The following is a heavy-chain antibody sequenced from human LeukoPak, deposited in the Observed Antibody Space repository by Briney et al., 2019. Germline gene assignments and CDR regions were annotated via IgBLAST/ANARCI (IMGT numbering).Heavy chain of an antibody. D-gene: IGHD2-2*01. CDR3: ARQGQHYFDY. Sequence: GESLKISCQGSGYSFTNYWIGWVRQMPGKGLEWMGIIYPGDSDTRNSPSFQGQVTISADKSITTAYLQWSSLNASDTAMYYCARQGQHYFDYWGQGTLVTVSS. CDR1: GYSFTNYW. V-gene: IGHV5-51*01. CDR2: IYPGDSDT. J-gene: IGHJ4*02.